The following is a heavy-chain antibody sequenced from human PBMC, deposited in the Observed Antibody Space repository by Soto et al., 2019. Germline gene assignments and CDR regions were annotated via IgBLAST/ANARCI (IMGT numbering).Heavy chain of an antibody. J-gene: IGHJ5*02. CDR1: GGSITNDNYY. D-gene: IGHD3-10*01. V-gene: IGHV4-30-4*01. Sequence: QVQLQESGPGLVEPSQTLSLTCTVSGGSITNDNYYWSWIRQPPGKGLEWIAYIYYSGSAYYNPSLKSRVIMSVDPSKSQFSVSLLSVTAADTAVYYCVRCFGSGRSWFDPWGQGTLVTVSS. CDR2: IYYSGSA. CDR3: VRCFGSGRSWFDP.